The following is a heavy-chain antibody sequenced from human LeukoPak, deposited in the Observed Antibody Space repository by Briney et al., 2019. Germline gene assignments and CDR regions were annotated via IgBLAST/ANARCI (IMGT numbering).Heavy chain of an antibody. V-gene: IGHV3-33*06. J-gene: IGHJ4*02. CDR3: AKGFSSLATFFDY. CDR2: IWYDGSNK. CDR1: GFTFSSYG. Sequence: GGSLRLSCAASGFTFSSYGMHWVRQAPGKGLEWVAVIWYDGSNKYYADSVKGRFTIFRDNSKNTLYLQMNSLRAEDTAVYYCAKGFSSLATFFDYWGQGTLVTVSS. D-gene: IGHD2-2*01.